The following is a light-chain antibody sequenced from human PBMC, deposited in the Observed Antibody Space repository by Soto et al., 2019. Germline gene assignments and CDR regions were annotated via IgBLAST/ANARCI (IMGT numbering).Light chain of an antibody. CDR1: QSLLHSDGIAY. CDR3: MQGTHWPIT. V-gene: IGKV2-30*02. J-gene: IGKJ5*01. CDR2: KVS. Sequence: DVVMTQSTLSLPVTLGQPASISCRSKQSLLHSDGIAYFSWFQQRPGRSPRRLIYKVSNRDSGVPARFSGSGSGTDFALKISRVEAEDVGVYYCMQGTHWPITFAQGTRLEIK.